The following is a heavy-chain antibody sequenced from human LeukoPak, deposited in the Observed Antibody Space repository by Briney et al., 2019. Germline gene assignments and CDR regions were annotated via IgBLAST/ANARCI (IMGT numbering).Heavy chain of an antibody. D-gene: IGHD6-13*01. J-gene: IGHJ5*02. CDR2: ISYDGSNK. CDR3: AREPYSSSWLNWFDP. V-gene: IGHV3-30-3*01. Sequence: GSLRLSCAASGFTFSSYAMHWVRQAPGKGLEWVAVISYDGSNKYYADSVKGRFTISRDNSKNTLYLQMNSLRAEDTAVYYCAREPYSSSWLNWFDPWGQGTLVTVSS. CDR1: GFTFSSYA.